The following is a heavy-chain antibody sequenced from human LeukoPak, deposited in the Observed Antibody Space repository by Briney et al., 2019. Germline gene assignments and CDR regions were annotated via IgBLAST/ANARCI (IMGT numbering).Heavy chain of an antibody. CDR3: ARRERLGYSHGRGTLGI. D-gene: IGHD5-18*01. V-gene: IGHV3-66*01. CDR1: GFLVSSNY. J-gene: IGHJ3*02. CDR2: IDSGGTT. Sequence: GGSLRLSCAASGFLVSSNYMSWVRQAPGKGLEWVSFIDSGGTTYYAESVKGRFTISRDNSENTLYLQMSSLRAEDTALYYCARRERLGYSHGRGTLGIWGQGTMVTVSS.